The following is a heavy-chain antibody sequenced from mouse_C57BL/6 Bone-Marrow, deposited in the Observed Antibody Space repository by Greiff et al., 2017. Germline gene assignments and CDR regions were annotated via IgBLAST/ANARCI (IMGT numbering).Heavy chain of an antibody. D-gene: IGHD2-4*01. CDR3: ARDDYRRGAMDY. CDR1: GFTFSSYA. V-gene: IGHV5-4*01. Sequence: EVMLVESGGGLVKPGGSLKLSCAASGFTFSSYAMSWVRQTPEKRLEWVATISDGGSYTYYPDNVKGRFTISRDNAKNNLYLQMSHLKSEDTAMYYCARDDYRRGAMDYWGQGTSVTVSS. J-gene: IGHJ4*01. CDR2: ISDGGSYT.